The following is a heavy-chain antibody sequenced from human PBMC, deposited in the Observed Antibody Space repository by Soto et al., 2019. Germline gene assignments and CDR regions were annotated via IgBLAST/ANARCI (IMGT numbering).Heavy chain of an antibody. CDR3: ARSFPHYYDSSGYFDY. Sequence: QVQLVQSGAEVKKPGASVKVSCKTSGYTFTNYYMHWVRQAPGQGLEWMGIINPSGGSTSYAQKFQGRVTMTSDTSTSTVYMELSSLRSEDTAVYYCARSFPHYYDSSGYFDYWGQGTLVTVSS. CDR2: INPSGGST. V-gene: IGHV1-46*01. D-gene: IGHD3-22*01. CDR1: GYTFTNYY. J-gene: IGHJ4*02.